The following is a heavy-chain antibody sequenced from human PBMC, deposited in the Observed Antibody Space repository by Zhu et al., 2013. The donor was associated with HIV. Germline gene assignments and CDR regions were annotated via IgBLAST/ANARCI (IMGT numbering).Heavy chain of an antibody. CDR3: ARDQNWSSGWYGGDAFDI. D-gene: IGHD6-19*01. CDR1: GGTLNNYA. Sequence: QVQLVQSGAEVKKPGASVKVSCKASGGTLNNYAINWVRQAPGQGLEWMGWISAYNGNTNYAQKLQGRVTMTTDTSTSTAYMELRSLRSDDTAVYYCARDQNWSSGWYGGDAFDIWGQGDNGHR. V-gene: IGHV1-18*01. J-gene: IGHJ3*02. CDR2: ISAYNGNT.